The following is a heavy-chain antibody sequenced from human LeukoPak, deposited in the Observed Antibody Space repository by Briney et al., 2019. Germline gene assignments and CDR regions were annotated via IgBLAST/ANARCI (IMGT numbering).Heavy chain of an antibody. J-gene: IGHJ4*02. D-gene: IGHD5-18*01. CDR3: ARDLTAMVGY. CDR1: GFTFSSYS. V-gene: IGHV3-48*04. Sequence: PGGSLRLSCAASGFTFSSYSMNWVRQAPGKGLEWVSYISSSSSTIYYADSVKGRFTISRDNAKNSLYLQMNSLRAEDTAVYYCARDLTAMVGYWGQGTLVTVSS. CDR2: ISSSSSTI.